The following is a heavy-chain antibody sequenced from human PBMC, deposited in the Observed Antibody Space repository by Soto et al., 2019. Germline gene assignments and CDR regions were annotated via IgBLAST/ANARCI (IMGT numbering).Heavy chain of an antibody. CDR3: AHSGVGAVAGTDLDFDY. V-gene: IGHV2-5*02. J-gene: IGHJ4*02. CDR2: IYWDDDK. Sequence: SGPTLVNPTQTPTLTCTFSGFSLSTSGVGVGWIRQPPGKALEWLALIYWDDDKRYSPSLKSRLTITKDTSKNQVVLTMTNMDPVDTATYYCAHSGVGAVAGTDLDFDYWGQGTLVTVSS. CDR1: GFSLSTSGVG. D-gene: IGHD6-19*01.